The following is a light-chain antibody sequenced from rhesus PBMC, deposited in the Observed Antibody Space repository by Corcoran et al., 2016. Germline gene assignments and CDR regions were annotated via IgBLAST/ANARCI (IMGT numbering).Light chain of an antibody. CDR1: SSAIGGFNF. CDR2: EVS. Sequence: QAALTQPRSVSGSPGQSVTISCTRTSSAIGGFNFVSWYQQHPGTAPKLMIYEVSKRPSGVSDRFSGSKSGHTASLTISGLQAEDVAYYYCCSYAGRYIYIFGAGTRFTVL. V-gene: IGLV2-32*01. J-gene: IGLJ1*01. CDR3: CSYAGRYIYI.